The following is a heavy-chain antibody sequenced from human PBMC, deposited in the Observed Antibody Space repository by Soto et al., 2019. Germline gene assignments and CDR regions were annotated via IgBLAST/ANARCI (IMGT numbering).Heavy chain of an antibody. CDR2: IIPIFGTA. D-gene: IGHD3-22*01. Sequence: ASVKVSCKASGGTFSSYAISWVRQAPGQGLEWMGGIIPIFGTANYAQRFQGRVTITADKSTSTAYMELSSLRSEDTAVYYCARSSPPLSRITMIVVVPGAFDIWGQGTMVTVSS. V-gene: IGHV1-69*06. J-gene: IGHJ3*02. CDR1: GGTFSSYA. CDR3: ARSSPPLSRITMIVVVPGAFDI.